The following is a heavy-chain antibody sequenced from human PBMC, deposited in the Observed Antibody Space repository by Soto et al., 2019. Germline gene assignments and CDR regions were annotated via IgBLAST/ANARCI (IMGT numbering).Heavy chain of an antibody. D-gene: IGHD2-2*01. Sequence: ASVKVSCKASGYTFTSYGISWVRQAPGQGLEWMGWISAYNGNTNYAQKLQGRVTMTTDTSTSTAYMELRSLGSDDTAVYYCARDVVRVGIVVVPAAMNPDYWGQGTLVTVSS. J-gene: IGHJ4*02. V-gene: IGHV1-18*01. CDR2: ISAYNGNT. CDR3: ARDVVRVGIVVVPAAMNPDY. CDR1: GYTFTSYG.